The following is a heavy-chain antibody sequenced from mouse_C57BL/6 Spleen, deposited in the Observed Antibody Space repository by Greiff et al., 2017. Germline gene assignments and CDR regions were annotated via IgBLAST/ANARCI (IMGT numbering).Heavy chain of an antibody. Sequence: QVQLQQPGAELVLPGASVTLSCKASGYTFTSYWMHWVKQRPGQGLEWIGEIDPSDSYTNYNQKFKGKSTLTVNKSSSAAYMQLSRLTSEDSAVYYCARSDDAMDYWGQGTTVTVSS. CDR1: GYTFTSYW. CDR2: IDPSDSYT. D-gene: IGHD2-3*01. CDR3: ARSDDAMDY. V-gene: IGHV1-69*01. J-gene: IGHJ4*01.